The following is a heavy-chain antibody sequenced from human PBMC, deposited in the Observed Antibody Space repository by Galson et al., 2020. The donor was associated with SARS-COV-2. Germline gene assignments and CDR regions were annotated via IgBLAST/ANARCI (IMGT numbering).Heavy chain of an antibody. CDR1: GFTFTNYA. CDR2: ISGSGGTT. V-gene: IGHV3-23*01. J-gene: IGHJ4*02. CDR3: ARGDMGNDYFDY. D-gene: IGHD7-27*01. Sequence: GGSLRLSCAASGFTFTNYAMTWVRQAPGRGLEWVSAISGSGGTTYYADSVKGRFTISGDNAKNTLYLQMNSLRAEDTAVYYCARGDMGNDYFDYWGQGTLVTVSS.